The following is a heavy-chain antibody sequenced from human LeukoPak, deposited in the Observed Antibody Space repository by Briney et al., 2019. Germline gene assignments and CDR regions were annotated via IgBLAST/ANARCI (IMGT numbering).Heavy chain of an antibody. CDR1: GYTFTSYD. D-gene: IGHD1-1*01. Sequence: ASVKVSCKASGYTFTSYDINWVRQATGQGLEWMGWINPNGGNTNYAQKLQGRVTMTTDTSTSTAYMELRSLRSDDTAVYYCARGLTNDFDYWGQGTLVTVSS. V-gene: IGHV1-18*01. CDR2: INPNGGNT. J-gene: IGHJ4*02. CDR3: ARGLTNDFDY.